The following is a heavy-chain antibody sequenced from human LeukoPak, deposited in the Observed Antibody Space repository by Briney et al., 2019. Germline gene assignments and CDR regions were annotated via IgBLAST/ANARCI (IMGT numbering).Heavy chain of an antibody. D-gene: IGHD5-24*01. J-gene: IGHJ3*02. CDR1: GFTFSSYS. CDR3: ARMAMDAFDI. V-gene: IGHV3-33*08. Sequence: GGSLRLSCAASGFTFSSYSMNWVRQAPGKGLEWVAFIRYDGSNKYYADSVKGRFTISRDNSKNTLYLQMNSLRAEDTAVYYCARMAMDAFDIWGQGTMVTVSS. CDR2: IRYDGSNK.